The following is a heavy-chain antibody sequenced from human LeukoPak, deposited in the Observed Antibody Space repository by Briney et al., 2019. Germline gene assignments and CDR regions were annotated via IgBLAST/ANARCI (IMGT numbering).Heavy chain of an antibody. CDR3: ARDGSSSTSWDVYWFDP. CDR1: GYTFTCYY. Sequence: GASVKVSFKASGYTFTCYYMHGVGQAPGQGGEGMGWINPNSGGTNYAQKFQGWVTMTRDTSISTAYMVLSRLRSDDTAVYYCARDGSSSTSWDVYWFDPWGQGTLVTVSS. CDR2: INPNSGGT. V-gene: IGHV1-2*04. D-gene: IGHD2-2*01. J-gene: IGHJ5*02.